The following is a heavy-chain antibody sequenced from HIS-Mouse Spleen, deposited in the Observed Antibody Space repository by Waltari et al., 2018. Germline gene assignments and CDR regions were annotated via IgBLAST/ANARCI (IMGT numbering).Heavy chain of an antibody. CDR1: GGSLSSSSYY. D-gene: IGHD6-13*01. V-gene: IGHV4-39*07. Sequence: QLQLQESGPGLVKPSDTLSLTCTVPGGSLSSSSYYWGWIRQPPGKGLEWIGSIYYSGSTYYNPSLKSRVTISVDTSKNQFSLKLSSVTAADTAVYYCAREIPYSSSWYDWYFDLWGRGTLVTVSS. CDR3: AREIPYSSSWYDWYFDL. CDR2: IYYSGST. J-gene: IGHJ2*01.